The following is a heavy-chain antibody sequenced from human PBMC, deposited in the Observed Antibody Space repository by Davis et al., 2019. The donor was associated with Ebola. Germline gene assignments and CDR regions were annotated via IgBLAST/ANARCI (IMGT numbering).Heavy chain of an antibody. J-gene: IGHJ4*02. CDR2: IYYSGIT. Sequence: SETLSLTCTVSGGSIISSSSYWGWIRQPPRKGLEWIGSIYYSGITYYNPSLKSRVTISVDTSKNQFSLKLSSLTAADTAVYYCARGHRDSSSWHFDYWGQGTLLTVSS. V-gene: IGHV4-39*07. CDR3: ARGHRDSSSWHFDY. CDR1: GGSIISSSSY. D-gene: IGHD6-13*01.